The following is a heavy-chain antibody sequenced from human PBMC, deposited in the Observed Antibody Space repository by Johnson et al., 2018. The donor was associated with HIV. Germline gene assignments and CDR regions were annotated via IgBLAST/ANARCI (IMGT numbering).Heavy chain of an antibody. J-gene: IGHJ3*02. CDR1: GFIFDDYA. V-gene: IGHV3-9*01. D-gene: IGHD6-6*01. CDR3: AKGGIATRFFDI. Sequence: VQLVESGGGLVQPGRSLRLSCAASGFIFDDYAMHWVRQAPGKGLEWVSGISWNSGSIGYADSVKGRFTISRDNSKNTLYLQMNSLRAEDTAVYYCAKGGIATRFFDIWGQGTMVTVSS. CDR2: ISWNSGSI.